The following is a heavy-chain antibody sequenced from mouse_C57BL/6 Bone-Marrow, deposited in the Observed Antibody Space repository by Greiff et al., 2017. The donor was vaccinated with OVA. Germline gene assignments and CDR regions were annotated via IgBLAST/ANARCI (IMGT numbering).Heavy chain of an antibody. CDR1: GFSLTSYA. Sequence: VRRVESGPGLVAPSQSLSITCTVSGFSLTSYAISWVRQPPGKGLEWLGVIWTGGGTNYNSALKSRLSISKDNSKSQVFLKMNSLQTDDTARYYCARESPTAVVAPFDYWGQGTTLTVSS. CDR3: ARESPTAVVAPFDY. D-gene: IGHD1-1*01. V-gene: IGHV2-9-1*01. J-gene: IGHJ2*01. CDR2: IWTGGGT.